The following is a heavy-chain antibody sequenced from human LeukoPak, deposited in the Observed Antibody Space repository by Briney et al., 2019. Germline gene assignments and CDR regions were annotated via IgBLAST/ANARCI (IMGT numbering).Heavy chain of an antibody. Sequence: SETLSLTCAVYGGSFSGYYWSWIRQPPGKGLEWIGEINHSGSTNYNPSLKSRVTISVDTSKNQFSLKLSSVTAADTAVYYCARAPSGYWGQGTLVTISS. CDR3: ARAPSGY. CDR2: INHSGST. V-gene: IGHV4-34*01. CDR1: GGSFSGYY. D-gene: IGHD3-10*01. J-gene: IGHJ4*02.